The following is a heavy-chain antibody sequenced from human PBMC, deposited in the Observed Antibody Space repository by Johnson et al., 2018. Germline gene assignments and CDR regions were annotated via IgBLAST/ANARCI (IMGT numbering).Heavy chain of an antibody. D-gene: IGHD3-22*01. Sequence: VQVQESCPGLVKPSQTLSLTCNVSGGSISSGGHYWSWIRQHPGKGLEWIGYIYYSGSTYYNPSLKSRVTISVDTSKNQFSLKLSSVTAADTAVYYCARGPLEAYYYDSSGYYWGFDYWGQGTLVTVSS. CDR2: IYYSGST. J-gene: IGHJ4*02. V-gene: IGHV4-31*03. CDR3: ARGPLEAYYYDSSGYYWGFDY. CDR1: GGSISSGGHY.